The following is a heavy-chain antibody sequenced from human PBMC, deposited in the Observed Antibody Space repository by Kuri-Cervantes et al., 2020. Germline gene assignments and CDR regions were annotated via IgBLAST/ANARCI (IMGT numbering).Heavy chain of an antibody. J-gene: IGHJ4*02. Sequence: GGSLRLSCAASGFSFASYDMSWGRQAPGKGLEWVAVIRGRDDYTYTADSVRGRFTISKDYSKSTLYLQMNSLRAEDTAVYYCARGYDKVDYWGQGTLVTVSS. CDR3: ARGYDKVDY. CDR1: GFSFASYD. V-gene: IGHV3-23*01. D-gene: IGHD1-1*01. CDR2: IRGRDDYT.